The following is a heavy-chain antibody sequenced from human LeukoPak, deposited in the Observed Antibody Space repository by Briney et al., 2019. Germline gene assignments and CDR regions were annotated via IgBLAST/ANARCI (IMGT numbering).Heavy chain of an antibody. CDR2: ISSSSSYI. CDR3: ARGQRVGATSGAFDI. CDR1: GFPFNNAW. D-gene: IGHD1-26*01. Sequence: GGSLRLSCAASGFPFNNAWMTWVRQAPGKGLEWVSSISSSSSYIYYADSVKGRFTISRDNAKNSLYLQMNSLRAEDTAVYYCARGQRVGATSGAFDIWGQGTMVTVSS. V-gene: IGHV3-21*01. J-gene: IGHJ3*02.